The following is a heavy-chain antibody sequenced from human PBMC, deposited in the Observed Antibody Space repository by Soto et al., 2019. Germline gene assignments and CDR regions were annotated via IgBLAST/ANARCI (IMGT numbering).Heavy chain of an antibody. D-gene: IGHD3-10*01. CDR3: VRENYGSGLKELDY. CDR1: GFTFSTYD. CDR2: IDTAGHT. Sequence: GGSLRLSCAASGFTFSTYDIHWVRQGPGKGLEWVSAIDTAGHTYYPGSVKVRFTISKENAKNSLYLKMNSLRAEDTAVYYCVRENYGSGLKELDYWGQGTLVTVSS. V-gene: IGHV3-13*01. J-gene: IGHJ4*02.